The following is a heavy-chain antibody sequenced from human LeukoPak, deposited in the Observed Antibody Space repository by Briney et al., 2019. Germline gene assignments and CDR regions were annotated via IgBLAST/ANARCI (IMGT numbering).Heavy chain of an antibody. J-gene: IGHJ6*02. V-gene: IGHV1-2*04. Sequence: GASVKVSCKASGYTFTGYYMHWVRQAPGQGLEWMGWINPNSGGTNYAQKFQGWVTMTRDTSISTAYMELSRLRSDDTAVYYCARDLPEDYGDYYYYGMDVWGQGTTVTVSS. CDR1: GYTFTGYY. CDR2: INPNSGGT. CDR3: ARDLPEDYGDYYYYGMDV. D-gene: IGHD4-17*01.